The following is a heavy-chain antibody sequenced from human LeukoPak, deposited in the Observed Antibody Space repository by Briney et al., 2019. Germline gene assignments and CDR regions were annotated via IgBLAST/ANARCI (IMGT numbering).Heavy chain of an antibody. CDR3: ASPYSSSFLGEDY. J-gene: IGHJ4*02. CDR1: GGSISSSSYY. Sequence: SETLSLTCTVSGGSISSSSYYWGWIRQPPGKGLEWIGSIYYSGSTYYNPSLKSRVTISVDTSKNQFSLKLSSVTAADTAVYYCASPYSSSFLGEDYWGQRTLVTVSS. V-gene: IGHV4-39*01. D-gene: IGHD6-6*01. CDR2: IYYSGST.